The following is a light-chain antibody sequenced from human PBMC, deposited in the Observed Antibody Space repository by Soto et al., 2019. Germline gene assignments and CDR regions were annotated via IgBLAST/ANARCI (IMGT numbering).Light chain of an antibody. CDR2: XAS. CDR3: QQRSNWPLT. J-gene: IGKJ4*01. CDR1: TSVSRN. V-gene: IGKV3-11*01. Sequence: ELVLSQSPTILSVSPGERATLSCGAGTSVSRNLSWFQHKPGQAPRLXXYXASNRDTGIQARFSGSGSWTDFTLTISSLEPEDLAVYYCQQRSNWPLTFGGGTKV.